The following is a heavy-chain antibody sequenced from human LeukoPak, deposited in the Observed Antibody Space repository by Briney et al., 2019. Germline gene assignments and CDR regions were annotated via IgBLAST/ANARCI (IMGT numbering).Heavy chain of an antibody. CDR1: GFTFSSYS. V-gene: IGHV3-21*01. CDR2: ISSSRSYI. CDR3: ARGDTYYDFWSGYYSPYMDV. Sequence: GGSLRLSCAASGFTFSSYSMNWVRQAPGKGLEWVSSISSSRSYIYYADSVKGRFTISRDNAKNSLYLQMNSLRAEDTAVYYCARGDTYYDFWSGYYSPYMDVWGKGTTVTVSS. J-gene: IGHJ6*03. D-gene: IGHD3-3*01.